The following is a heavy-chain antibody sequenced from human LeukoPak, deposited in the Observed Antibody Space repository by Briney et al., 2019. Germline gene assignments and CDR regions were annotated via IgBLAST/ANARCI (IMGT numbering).Heavy chain of an antibody. Sequence: GGSLRLSCAASGFTFSDYYMSWIRQAPGKGLEWVSYISSSGSTIYYADSVKGRFTISRDNSKNTLYLQMNSLRAEDTAVYYCAKERILYYYGSGSYYKKENWFDPWGQGTLVTVSS. CDR2: ISSSGSTI. V-gene: IGHV3-11*01. CDR1: GFTFSDYY. D-gene: IGHD3-10*01. CDR3: AKERILYYYGSGSYYKKENWFDP. J-gene: IGHJ5*02.